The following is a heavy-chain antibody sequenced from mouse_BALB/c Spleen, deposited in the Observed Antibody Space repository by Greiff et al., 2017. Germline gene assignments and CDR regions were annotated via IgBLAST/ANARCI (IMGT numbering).Heavy chain of an antibody. CDR2: ISSGGST. CDR3: ARERDPYFDY. Sequence: EVQRVESGGGLVKPGGSLKLSCAASGFTFSSYAMSWVRQTPEKRLEWVASISSGGSTYYPDSVKGRFTISRDNARNILYLQMSSLRSEDTAMYYCARERDPYFDYWGQGTTLTVSS. D-gene: IGHD3-3*01. CDR1: GFTFSSYA. J-gene: IGHJ2*01. V-gene: IGHV5-6-5*01.